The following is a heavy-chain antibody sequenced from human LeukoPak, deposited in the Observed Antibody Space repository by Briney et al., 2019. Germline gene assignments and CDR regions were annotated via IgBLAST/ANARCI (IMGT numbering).Heavy chain of an antibody. CDR2: VSFDGSNK. D-gene: IGHD2-15*01. V-gene: IGHV3-30*04. CDR3: AKGEGYCTASNCCFSFDY. Sequence: GSSLRLSCAASGFIFSRNAMHWVRQAPGKGLEWVAVVSFDGSNKFYADSVKRRFTISRDNSKNTLNLQMDSLRDEDTAVFYCAKGEGYCTASNCCFSFDYWGQGTLVTVSS. J-gene: IGHJ4*02. CDR1: GFIFSRNA.